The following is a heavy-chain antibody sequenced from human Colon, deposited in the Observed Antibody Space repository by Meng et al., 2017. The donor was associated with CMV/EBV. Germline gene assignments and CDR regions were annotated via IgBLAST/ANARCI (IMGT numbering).Heavy chain of an antibody. CDR3: ARDWGSSNAFDV. J-gene: IGHJ3*01. V-gene: IGHV3-66*03. CDR2: IYRTGGT. CDR1: GFTVSSNY. Sequence: GESLKISCAASGFTVSSNYISWVRQAPGKGLEWVSVIYRTGGTYYADSVKGRFTISRDNSKNTVYFQMNSLRPEDTAVYYCARDWGSSNAFDVWGQGTMVTVS. D-gene: IGHD3-16*01.